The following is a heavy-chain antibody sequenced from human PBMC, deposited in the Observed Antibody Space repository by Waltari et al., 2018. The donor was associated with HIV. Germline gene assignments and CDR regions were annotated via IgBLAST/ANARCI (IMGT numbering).Heavy chain of an antibody. V-gene: IGHV4-59*01. CDR2: IYSRGST. CDR1: GGSISSYY. D-gene: IGHD3-22*01. CDR3: ARGLIVVAPFDY. J-gene: IGHJ4*02. Sequence: QVQLQESGPGLVKPSETLSLTCTVSGGSISSYYWSCIRQPPGKGLEWIGYIYSRGSTTYTPALKGRVTISVDTSKNQFSLKLSAVTAADTAVYYCARGLIVVAPFDYWGQGTLVTVSS.